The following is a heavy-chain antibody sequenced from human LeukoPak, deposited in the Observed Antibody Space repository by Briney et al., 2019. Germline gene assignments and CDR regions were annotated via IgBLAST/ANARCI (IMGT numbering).Heavy chain of an antibody. D-gene: IGHD3-10*01. Sequence: GGSLRLSCAASGFTFSSYAVNWVRQAPGKGLEWVSSISGGAGSASYADSVKGRFTMSRDNSKNTLYLQMNSLRAEDTAVYYCAKDGGYGSGTYYPDLWGQGTLVTVSS. CDR1: GFTFSSYA. J-gene: IGHJ5*02. V-gene: IGHV3-23*01. CDR2: ISGGAGSA. CDR3: AKDGGYGSGTYYPDL.